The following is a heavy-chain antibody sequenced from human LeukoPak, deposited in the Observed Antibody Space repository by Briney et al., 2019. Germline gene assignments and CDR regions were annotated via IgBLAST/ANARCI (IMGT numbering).Heavy chain of an antibody. CDR1: GYTFTSYG. Sequence: GASVKVSCKASGYTFTSYGISWVRQAPGHGLEWMGWISAYNGNTNYAQKLQGRVTMTTDTSTSTAYMELRSLRSDDTAVYYCARAPPYSNYLRFEYWGQGTLVTASS. CDR2: ISAYNGNT. CDR3: ARAPPYSNYLRFEY. J-gene: IGHJ4*02. V-gene: IGHV1-18*01. D-gene: IGHD4-11*01.